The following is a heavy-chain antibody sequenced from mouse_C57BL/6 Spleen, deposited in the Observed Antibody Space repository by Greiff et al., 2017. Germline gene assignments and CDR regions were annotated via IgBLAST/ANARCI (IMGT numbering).Heavy chain of an antibody. CDR2: IYPGSGST. CDR1: GYTFTSYW. CDR3: AREGDYDGTAWFAY. J-gene: IGHJ3*01. V-gene: IGHV1-55*01. Sequence: QVQLQQPGAELVKPGASVKMSCKASGYTFTSYWITWVKQRPGQGLEWIGDIYPGSGSTNYNEKFKSKATLTVDTSSSTAYMQLSSLTSEDSAVYYCAREGDYDGTAWFAYWGQGTLVTVSA. D-gene: IGHD2-4*01.